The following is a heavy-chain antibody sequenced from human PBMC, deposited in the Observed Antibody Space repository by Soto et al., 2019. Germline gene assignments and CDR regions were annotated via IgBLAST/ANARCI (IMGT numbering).Heavy chain of an antibody. CDR3: ARVRLSYGLYFDY. CDR2: IYHSGST. CDR1: GGSLHSYY. D-gene: IGHD3-10*01. Sequence: SETLSLTCSVSGGSLHSYYWSWIRQPPGKGPEWIGYIYHSGSTYYNPSLKSRVTISVDRSKNQFSLKLSSVTAADTAVYYCARVRLSYGLYFDYWGQGTLVTVSS. J-gene: IGHJ4*02. V-gene: IGHV4-59*01.